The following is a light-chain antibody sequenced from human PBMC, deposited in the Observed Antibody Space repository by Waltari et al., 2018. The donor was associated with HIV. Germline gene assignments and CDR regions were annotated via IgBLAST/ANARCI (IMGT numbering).Light chain of an antibody. CDR1: SSDVGRYNL. J-gene: IGLJ2*01. Sequence: QSALTQPASVSGSPGQSITISCTVTSSDVGRYNLVSWYQQHPGQAPILMIYEVSQRPSGVSNRFSGSKSGNTASLTISGLQAEDEADYYCCSYAGSSTPVVFGGGTKLTVL. CDR2: EVS. V-gene: IGLV2-23*02. CDR3: CSYAGSSTPVV.